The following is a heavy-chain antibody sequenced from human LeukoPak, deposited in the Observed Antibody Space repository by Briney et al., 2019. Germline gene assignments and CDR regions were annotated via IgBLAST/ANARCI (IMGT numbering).Heavy chain of an antibody. D-gene: IGHD4-17*01. CDR3: AKEIYGDSTGGRFQH. CDR1: GFTFSSYS. V-gene: IGHV3-21*04. J-gene: IGHJ1*01. CDR2: ISSSSSFL. Sequence: GGSLRLSCAASGFTFSSYSMNWVRQAPGKGLEWVSSISSSSSFLYYADSVKGRFTISRDNSKNTLYLQMNSLRAEDTAVYYCAKEIYGDSTGGRFQHWGQGTLVTVSS.